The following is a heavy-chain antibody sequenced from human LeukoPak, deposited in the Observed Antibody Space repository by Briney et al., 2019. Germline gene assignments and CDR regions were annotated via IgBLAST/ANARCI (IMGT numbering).Heavy chain of an antibody. CDR2: INPNSGGT. Sequence: ASVKVSYKASGYTFTGYYMHWVRQAPGQGLEWMGWINPNSGGTNYAQKFQGRVTMTRDTSISTAYMELSRLRSDDTAVYYCARDRGIATNWFDPWGQGTLVTVSS. V-gene: IGHV1-2*02. CDR1: GYTFTGYY. D-gene: IGHD6-13*01. J-gene: IGHJ5*02. CDR3: ARDRGIATNWFDP.